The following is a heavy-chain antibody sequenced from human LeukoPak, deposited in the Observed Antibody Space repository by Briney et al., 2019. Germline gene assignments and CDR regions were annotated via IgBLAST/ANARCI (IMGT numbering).Heavy chain of an antibody. D-gene: IGHD4-17*01. CDR2: ISSSSSYI. CDR3: ARDLAYGDDGL. Sequence: GGSLRLSCAASGFTLSNYSMNWVRQAPGKGLEWVAFISSSSSYIFYADSLKGRFTISRDNAKNSLYLQMNSLRADDTAVYYCARDLAYGDDGLWGQGTLVTVSS. CDR1: GFTLSNYS. V-gene: IGHV3-21*01. J-gene: IGHJ4*02.